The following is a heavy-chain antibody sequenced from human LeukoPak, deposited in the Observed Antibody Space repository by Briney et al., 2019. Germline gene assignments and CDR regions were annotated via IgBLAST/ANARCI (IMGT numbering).Heavy chain of an antibody. CDR1: GYTLTELS. V-gene: IGHV1-24*01. CDR2: FDPEDGET. J-gene: IGHJ5*02. CDR3: ARDRYDILAGYYQLNWFDP. D-gene: IGHD3-9*01. Sequence: GASVKVSCMVSGYTLTELSMHWVRQAPGKGLEWLGGFDPEDGETIYAQKFQGRVTITTDESTSTAYMELSSLRSEDTAVYYCARDRYDILAGYYQLNWFDPWGQGTLVTVSS.